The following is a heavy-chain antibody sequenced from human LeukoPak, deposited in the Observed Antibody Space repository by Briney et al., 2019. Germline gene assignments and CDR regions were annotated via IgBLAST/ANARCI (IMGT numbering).Heavy chain of an antibody. V-gene: IGHV4-59*12. Sequence: PSETLSLTCTVSGGSISSYYWSWIRQPPGKGLEWIGYIYYSGSTNYNPSLKSRVTISLDTSKNQFSLKLSSVTAADTAVYYCARDRYYYGSGSYHFDYWGQGTLVTVSS. D-gene: IGHD3-10*01. CDR1: GGSISSYY. CDR3: ARDRYYYGSGSYHFDY. J-gene: IGHJ4*02. CDR2: IYYSGST.